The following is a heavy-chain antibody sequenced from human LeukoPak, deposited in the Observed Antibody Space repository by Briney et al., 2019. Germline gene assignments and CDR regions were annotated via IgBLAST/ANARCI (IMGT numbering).Heavy chain of an antibody. CDR3: VASAPDYFDY. Sequence: SETLSLTCTVSGGSISSSSYCWGGLRQPPGKGLEWIVSIYDSGSTYYDPSLKSRVTISVDTSKNQFSLKVSSVTAADTAVYYCVASAPDYFDYWGQGTLVTVSS. D-gene: IGHD6-13*01. V-gene: IGHV4-39*01. CDR1: GGSISSSSYC. CDR2: IYDSGST. J-gene: IGHJ4*02.